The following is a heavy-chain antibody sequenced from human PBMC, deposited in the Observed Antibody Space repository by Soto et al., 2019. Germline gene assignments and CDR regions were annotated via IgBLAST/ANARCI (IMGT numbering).Heavy chain of an antibody. CDR3: ARGVYYYDSSGHFDY. CDR2: INAGNGNT. CDR1: GYTFTSYA. D-gene: IGHD3-22*01. Sequence: QVQLVQSGAEVKKPGASVKVSCKASGYTFTSYAMHWVRQAPGQRLEWMGWINAGNGNTEYSQKFQGRVTITRDTSASTAYMELSSLRSEDTAVYYCARGVYYYDSSGHFDYWGQGTLVTVSS. J-gene: IGHJ4*02. V-gene: IGHV1-3*01.